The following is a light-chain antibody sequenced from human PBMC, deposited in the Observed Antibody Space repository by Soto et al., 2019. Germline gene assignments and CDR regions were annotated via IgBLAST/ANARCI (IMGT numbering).Light chain of an antibody. CDR1: QSVLYSSNNKNY. Sequence: DIVMTQSPDSLAVSLGERATINCKSSQSVLYSSNNKNYLAWYQHKPGQPPKLLIYWASTRESGVPDRFSGSGSGTAFTLTISSLQAEDVAVYYCQQYFSTPLNFGQGTKLEIK. CDR3: QQYFSTPLN. V-gene: IGKV4-1*01. J-gene: IGKJ2*01. CDR2: WAS.